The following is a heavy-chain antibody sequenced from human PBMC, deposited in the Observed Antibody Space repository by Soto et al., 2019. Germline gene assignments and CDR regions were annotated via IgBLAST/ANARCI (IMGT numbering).Heavy chain of an antibody. CDR3: ASRRSDCSGGSCYYYYYGMDV. Sequence: ASVKVSCKASGYTFTGYYMHWVRQAPGQGLEWMGWINPNSGGTNYAQKFQGRVTMTRDTSISTAYMELSRLRSDDTAVYYCASRRSDCSGGSCYYYYYGMDVWGQGTTVTVSS. CDR1: GYTFTGYY. CDR2: INPNSGGT. J-gene: IGHJ6*02. V-gene: IGHV1-2*02. D-gene: IGHD2-15*01.